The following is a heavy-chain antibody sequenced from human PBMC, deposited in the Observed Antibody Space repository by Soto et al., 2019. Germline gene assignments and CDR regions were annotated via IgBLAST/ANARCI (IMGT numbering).Heavy chain of an antibody. CDR3: AREDSSSSGYFDY. D-gene: IGHD6-6*01. Sequence: GSLRLSCAASGFTFSSYEMNWVRQAPGKGLEWVSYISGGGTIIYYADSVKGRFTISRDNAKNSLYLQMNSLRGEDTAVYYCAREDSSSSGYFDYWGQGTLVTVSS. CDR2: ISGGGTII. CDR1: GFTFSSYE. J-gene: IGHJ4*02. V-gene: IGHV3-48*03.